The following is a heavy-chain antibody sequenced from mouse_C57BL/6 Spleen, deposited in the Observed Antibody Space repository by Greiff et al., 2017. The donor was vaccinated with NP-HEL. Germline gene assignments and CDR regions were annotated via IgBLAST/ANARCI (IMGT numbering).Heavy chain of an antibody. Sequence: QVQLQQPGAELVRPGTSVKLSCKASGYTFTSYWMHWVKQRPGQGLEWIGVIDPPDSYTNYNQKFKGKATLTVDTSSSTAYMQLSSLTSEDSAVYYCARSYGNYWYFDVWGTGTTVTVSS. CDR1: GYTFTSYW. CDR3: ARSYGNYWYFDV. V-gene: IGHV1-59*01. CDR2: IDPPDSYT. D-gene: IGHD2-1*01. J-gene: IGHJ1*03.